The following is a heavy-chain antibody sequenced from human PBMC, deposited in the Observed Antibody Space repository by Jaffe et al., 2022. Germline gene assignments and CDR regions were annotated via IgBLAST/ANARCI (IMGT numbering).Heavy chain of an antibody. Sequence: QVQLQESGPGLVKPSQTLSLTCTVSGGSISSGSYYWSWIRQPAGKGLEWIGRIYTSGSTNYNPSLKSRVTISVDTSKNQFSLKLSSVTAADTAVYYCARVRDYGGPDAFDIWGQGTMVTVSS. CDR2: IYTSGST. CDR1: GGSISSGSYY. V-gene: IGHV4-61*02. J-gene: IGHJ3*02. D-gene: IGHD4-17*01. CDR3: ARVRDYGGPDAFDI.